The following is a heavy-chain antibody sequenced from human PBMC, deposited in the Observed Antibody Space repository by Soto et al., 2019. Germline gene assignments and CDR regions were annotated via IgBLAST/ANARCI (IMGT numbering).Heavy chain of an antibody. CDR3: ARVRCGGDCYLIDY. V-gene: IGHV1-3*01. D-gene: IGHD2-21*02. J-gene: IGHJ4*02. CDR2: INAGNGNT. CDR1: VYTFTSYA. Sequence: GXSGKVSCKASVYTFTSYAMHWVRQAPGQRLEWMGWINAGNGNTKYSQKFQGRVTITRDTSASTAYMELSSLRSEDTAVYYCARVRCGGDCYLIDYWGQGTLVTASS.